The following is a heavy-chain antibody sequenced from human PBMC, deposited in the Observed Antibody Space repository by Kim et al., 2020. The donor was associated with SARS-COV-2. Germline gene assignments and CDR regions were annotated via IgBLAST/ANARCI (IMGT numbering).Heavy chain of an antibody. CDR2: IDPTDSYP. V-gene: IGHV5-10-1*01. D-gene: IGHD6-13*01. CDR1: GYSFTTYW. Sequence: GESLQISCKGSGYSFTTYWISWVRQMPGKGLEWMGRIDPTDSYPNYSPSFQGHVTISADKSISTAYLQWSSLKASDTAMYYCARHPLGAAAGLDYWGQGTLVTVSS. J-gene: IGHJ4*02. CDR3: ARHPLGAAAGLDY.